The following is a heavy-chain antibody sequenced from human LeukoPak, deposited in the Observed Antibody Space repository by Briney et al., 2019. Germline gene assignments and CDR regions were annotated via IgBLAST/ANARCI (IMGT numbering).Heavy chain of an antibody. J-gene: IGHJ5*02. CDR2: ISGGGGST. CDR1: GFTFRSYG. Sequence: GGSLRLSCAASGFTFRSYGLSWVRQAPGKGLEWVSVISGGGGSTYYADSVKGRFTISRDNSKNTLFLQMNSLRAEDTAVYYCAKGGYCSSTSCYVGWFDPWGQGTLVTVSS. D-gene: IGHD2-2*01. CDR3: AKGGYCSSTSCYVGWFDP. V-gene: IGHV3-23*01.